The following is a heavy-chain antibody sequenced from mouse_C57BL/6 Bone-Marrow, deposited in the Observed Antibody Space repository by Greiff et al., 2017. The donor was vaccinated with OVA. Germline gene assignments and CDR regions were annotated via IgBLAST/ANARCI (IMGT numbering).Heavy chain of an antibody. D-gene: IGHD3-2*02. CDR3: AETAQATAWFAY. J-gene: IGHJ3*01. CDR1: GYTFTDYY. Sequence: VQLVESGAELVRPGASVKLSCKASGYTFTDYYINWVKQRPGQGLEWIARIYPGSGNTYYNEKFKGKATLTAEKSSSTAYMQLSSLTSEDSAVYFCAETAQATAWFAYWGQGTLVTVSA. V-gene: IGHV1-76*01. CDR2: IYPGSGNT.